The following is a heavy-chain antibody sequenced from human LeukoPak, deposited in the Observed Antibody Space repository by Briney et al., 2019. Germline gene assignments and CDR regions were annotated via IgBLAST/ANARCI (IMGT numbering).Heavy chain of an antibody. D-gene: IGHD5-18*01. Sequence: ASVKVSCKASGYTFTGYYMHWVRQAPGQGLEWMGRINHNSGGTNYAQKFQGRVTMTRGTYISTAYMELSRLRSDDTAVYYCARDPPRGYGYGDAFDIWGQGTMVTVSS. CDR1: GYTFTGYY. CDR3: ARDPPRGYGYGDAFDI. J-gene: IGHJ3*02. CDR2: INHNSGGT. V-gene: IGHV1-2*06.